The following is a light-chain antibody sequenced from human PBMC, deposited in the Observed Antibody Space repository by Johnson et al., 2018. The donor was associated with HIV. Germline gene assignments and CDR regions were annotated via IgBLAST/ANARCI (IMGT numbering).Light chain of an antibody. J-gene: IGLJ1*01. CDR1: SSNIGNNY. CDR2: ENN. V-gene: IGLV1-51*02. Sequence: QSMLTQPPSVSAAPGQKVTISCSGSSSNIGNNYVSWYQQLPGTAPKLLIYENNMRPSGIPYRFSGSKSGTSATLGITGLQTGDEADYYCGTWDSSLSSYVFGTWTNVTV. CDR3: GTWDSSLSSYV.